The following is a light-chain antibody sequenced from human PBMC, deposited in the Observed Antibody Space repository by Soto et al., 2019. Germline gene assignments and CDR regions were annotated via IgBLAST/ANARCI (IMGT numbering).Light chain of an antibody. CDR2: EVN. Sequence: QPVLTQPASVSGSPGQSITISCTGTSSDVGAYNYVSWYQHHPGKAPKLMIYEVNNRPSGVSNRFSGSKSGNTASLTISGLQAEDEADYYCSSYTTSTTLVLGGGTKLTVL. J-gene: IGLJ2*01. CDR3: SSYTTSTTLV. V-gene: IGLV2-14*01. CDR1: SSDVGAYNY.